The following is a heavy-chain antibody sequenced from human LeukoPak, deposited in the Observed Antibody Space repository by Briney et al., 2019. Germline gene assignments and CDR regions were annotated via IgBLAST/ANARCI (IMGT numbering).Heavy chain of an antibody. CDR3: ARGGKPYDY. CDR2: INAYNGNT. V-gene: IGHV1-18*01. CDR1: GYTFTYYV. J-gene: IGHJ4*02. Sequence: APVKVSCKTSGYTFTYYVISWVRQAPGQGLEWMGWINAYNGNTNDAQKFQGRVTMTTDTSTSTAYMELRSLRSDDTAVYYCARGGKPYDYWGQGTLVSVSS. D-gene: IGHD3-16*01.